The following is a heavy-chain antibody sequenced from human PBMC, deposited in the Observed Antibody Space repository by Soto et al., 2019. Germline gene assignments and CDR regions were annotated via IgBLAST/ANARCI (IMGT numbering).Heavy chain of an antibody. CDR2: IQQDGTEK. CDR1: GFTFSSYW. V-gene: IGHV3-7*02. J-gene: IGHJ4*01. Sequence: EVQLVESGGGLVQPGGSLRLSCAASGFTFSSYWMNWVRQATGKGLEWVANIQQDGTEKHYVDSVKDRFTISRDNAKSSLHLQLNRLRADDPAVCYWEGGTGWFIADWGHGTLVTVSS. CDR3: EGGTGWFIAD. D-gene: IGHD6-19*01.